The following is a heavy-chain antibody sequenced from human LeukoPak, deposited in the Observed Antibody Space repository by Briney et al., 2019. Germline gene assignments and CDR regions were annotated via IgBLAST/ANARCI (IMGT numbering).Heavy chain of an antibody. CDR3: ARVQDRGYSHGVDY. CDR2: IYHSGST. CDR1: GYSISSGYY. J-gene: IGHJ4*02. Sequence: SETLSLTCTVSGYSISSGYYWGWIRQPPGKGLEWIGSIYHSGSTYYNPSLKSRVTIPVDTSKNQFSLKLSSVTAADTAVYYCARVQDRGYSHGVDYWGQGTLVTVSS. D-gene: IGHD5-18*01. V-gene: IGHV4-38-2*02.